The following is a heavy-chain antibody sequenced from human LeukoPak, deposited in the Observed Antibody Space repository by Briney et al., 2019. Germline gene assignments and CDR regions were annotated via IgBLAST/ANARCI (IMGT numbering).Heavy chain of an antibody. J-gene: IGHJ4*02. CDR3: ARETQYGSGSHPLH. CDR2: INHSGST. V-gene: IGHV4-34*01. Sequence: SETLSLTCAVYGGSFSGYYWSWIRQPPGKGLEWIGEINHSGSTNYNPSLKSRVTISVDTSKNQFPLKLSSVTAADTAVYYCARETQYGSGSHPLHWGQGTLVTVSS. CDR1: GGSFSGYY. D-gene: IGHD3-10*01.